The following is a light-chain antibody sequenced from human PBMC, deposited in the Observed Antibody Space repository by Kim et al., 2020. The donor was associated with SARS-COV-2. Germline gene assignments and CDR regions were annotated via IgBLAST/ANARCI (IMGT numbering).Light chain of an antibody. J-gene: IGKJ1*01. Sequence: EIVLTQSPGTLSLSPGERATLSCRASQSVSSSYLAWYQQKTGQAPRLLIYGATSRATGIPDWFSGSGSGTDFTLTISRLEPEDFAVYYCQHYGVSPAWTFGQGTKVDIK. CDR2: GAT. V-gene: IGKV3-20*01. CDR1: QSVSSSY. CDR3: QHYGVSPAWT.